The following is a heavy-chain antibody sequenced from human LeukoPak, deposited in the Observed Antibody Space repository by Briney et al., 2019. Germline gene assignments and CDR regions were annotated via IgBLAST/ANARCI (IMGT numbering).Heavy chain of an antibody. J-gene: IGHJ3*02. CDR3: ARDLFVVVPAAIPNDAFDI. CDR2: ISSSSSYI. CDR1: GFTFSSYS. Sequence: PGGSLRLSCAASGFTFSSYSMNWVRQAAGKGLEWVSSISSSSSYIYYADSVKGRFTISRDNAKNSLYLQMNSLRAEDTAVYYCARDLFVVVPAAIPNDAFDIWGQGTMVTVSS. D-gene: IGHD2-2*01. V-gene: IGHV3-21*01.